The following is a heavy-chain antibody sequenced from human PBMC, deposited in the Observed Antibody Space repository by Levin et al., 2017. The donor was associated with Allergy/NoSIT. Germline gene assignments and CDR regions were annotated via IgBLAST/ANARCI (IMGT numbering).Heavy chain of an antibody. Sequence: GESLKISCKGSGYSFTSYWIGWVRQMPGKGLEWMGIIYPGDSDTRYSPSFQGQVTISAEKSISTAYLQWSSLKASDTAMYYCARRPNYYDSSAPGGAFDSGGQGTMVTVAS. V-gene: IGHV5-51*01. CDR1: GYSFTSYW. J-gene: IGHJ3*02. CDR2: IYPGDSDT. D-gene: IGHD3-22*01. CDR3: ARRPNYYDSSAPGGAFDS.